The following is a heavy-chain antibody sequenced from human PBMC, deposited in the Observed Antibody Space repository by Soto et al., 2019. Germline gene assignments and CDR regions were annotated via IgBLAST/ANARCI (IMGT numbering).Heavy chain of an antibody. Sequence: SETLSLTCTVSAGFNSSSSYYWGWIRQPPGKGLEWIGSIYYSGSTYYNPSLKSRVTISVDTSKNQFSLKLSSVTAADTAVYYCALAVAEIDYWGQGTLVTVSS. CDR3: ALAVAEIDY. CDR2: IYYSGST. V-gene: IGHV4-39*01. CDR1: AGFNSSSSYY. J-gene: IGHJ4*02. D-gene: IGHD6-19*01.